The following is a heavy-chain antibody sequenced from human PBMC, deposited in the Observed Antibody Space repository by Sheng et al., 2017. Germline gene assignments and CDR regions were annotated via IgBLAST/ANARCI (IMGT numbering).Heavy chain of an antibody. D-gene: IGHD1-20*01. CDR2: FYTSGNT. CDR3: AREVYPFHGMER. CDR1: GGSIRSYY. J-gene: IGHJ6*01. Sequence: QVQLQESGPGLVKPSETLSLTCTVSGGSIRSYYWSWIRQPAGKGLEWIGRFYTSGNTSFNPSLKSRVTMSIDTSKNQFSLKLSSVAAADTAVYYCAREVYPFHGMERLGAKGPRHR. V-gene: IGHV4-4*07.